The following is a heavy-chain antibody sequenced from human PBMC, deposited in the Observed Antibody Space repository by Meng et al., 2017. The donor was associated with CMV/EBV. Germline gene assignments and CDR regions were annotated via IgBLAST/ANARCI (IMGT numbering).Heavy chain of an antibody. Sequence: GESLKISCAASGFTFSSYSMNWVRQAPGKGLEWVSSISSSSSYIYYADSVKGRFTISRDNAKNSLYLQMNSLRAEDTAVYYCARDLTTVTYFPTWFDPWGQGTLVTVS. V-gene: IGHV3-21*01. CDR3: ARDLTTVTYFPTWFDP. J-gene: IGHJ5*02. CDR2: ISSSSSYI. D-gene: IGHD4-17*01. CDR1: GFTFSSYS.